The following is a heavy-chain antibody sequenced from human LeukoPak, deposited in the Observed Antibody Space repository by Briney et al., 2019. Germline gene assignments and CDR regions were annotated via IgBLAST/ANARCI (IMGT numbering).Heavy chain of an antibody. J-gene: IGHJ3*02. CDR1: GFTFSDYY. V-gene: IGHV3-11*04. Sequence: GGSLRLSCAASGFTFSDYYMSWIRQAPGKGLEWVSYISSSGSTIYYADSVRGRFTISRDNAKNSLYLQMNSLRAEDTAVYYCARDIVGATGDAFDIWGQGTMVTVSS. CDR3: ARDIVGATGDAFDI. CDR2: ISSSGSTI. D-gene: IGHD1-26*01.